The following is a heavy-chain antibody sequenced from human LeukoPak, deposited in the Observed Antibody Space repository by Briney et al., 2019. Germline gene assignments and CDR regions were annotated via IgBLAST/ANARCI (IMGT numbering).Heavy chain of an antibody. J-gene: IGHJ4*02. Sequence: PSQALSLTCTVSGGSISSGDYYWSWIRQPPGKGLEWIGYIYYSGSTYYNPSLKSRVTISVDTSKDQFSLKLSSVTAADTAAYYCARTYYYGSGVDYWGQGTLVTVSS. V-gene: IGHV4-30-4*01. CDR1: GGSISSGDYY. CDR2: IYYSGST. CDR3: ARTYYYGSGVDY. D-gene: IGHD3-10*01.